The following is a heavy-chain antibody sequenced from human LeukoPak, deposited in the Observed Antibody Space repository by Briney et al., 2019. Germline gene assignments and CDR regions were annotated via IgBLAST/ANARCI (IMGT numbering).Heavy chain of an antibody. D-gene: IGHD2/OR15-2a*01. V-gene: IGHV4-39*07. CDR3: QCNTHYYYYMDV. Sequence: PSETLSLTCTVSGGSISSSSYYWGWIRQPPGKGLEWIGSIYYSGSTYYNPSLKSRVTISVDTSKNQFSLKLSSVTAADTAVYYCQCNTHYYYYMDVWGKGTTVTVSS. J-gene: IGHJ6*03. CDR2: IYYSGST. CDR1: GGSISSSSYY.